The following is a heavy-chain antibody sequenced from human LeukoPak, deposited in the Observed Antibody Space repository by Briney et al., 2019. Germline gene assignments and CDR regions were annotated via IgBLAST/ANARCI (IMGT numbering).Heavy chain of an antibody. CDR3: ARGPGYDFWSGYPY. J-gene: IGHJ4*02. Sequence: GGSLRLSCAASGFTFSDHYMDWVRQAPGKGLEWVGRTRNKANSYTTEYAASVKGRFTISRDDSKNSLYLQMNSLKTEDTAVCYCARGPGYDFWSGYPYWGQGTLVTVSS. CDR1: GFTFSDHY. CDR2: TRNKANSYTT. D-gene: IGHD3-3*01. V-gene: IGHV3-72*01.